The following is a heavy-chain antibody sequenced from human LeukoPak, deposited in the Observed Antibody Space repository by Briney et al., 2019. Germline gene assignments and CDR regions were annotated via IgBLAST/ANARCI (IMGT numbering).Heavy chain of an antibody. Sequence: GASVKVSCKASGYTFTNYYIHWVRQAPGQGLEWMGWVNPKSGNTGYKQKFQARVTITRDTSISAAYMELSSLTSDDTAVYFCARGLPLGYCTYGVCYPPKHFDFWGQGTLVTVSS. CDR2: VNPKSGNT. CDR3: ARGLPLGYCTYGVCYPPKHFDF. D-gene: IGHD2-8*01. CDR1: GYTFTNYY. V-gene: IGHV1-8*03. J-gene: IGHJ4*02.